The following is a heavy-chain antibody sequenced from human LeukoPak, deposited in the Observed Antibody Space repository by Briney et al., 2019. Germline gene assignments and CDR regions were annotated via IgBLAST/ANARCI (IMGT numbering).Heavy chain of an antibody. V-gene: IGHV1-2*02. CDR3: ARDSAVVVPAALYYYYYYMDV. CDR2: INPNSGGT. D-gene: IGHD2-2*01. Sequence: ASVKDSCKASGYTFTGYYMHWVRQAPGQGLEWMGWINPNSGGTNYAQKFQGRVTMTRDTSISTAYMELSRLRSDDTAVYYCARDSAVVVPAALYYYYYYMDVWGKGTTVTVSS. CDR1: GYTFTGYY. J-gene: IGHJ6*03.